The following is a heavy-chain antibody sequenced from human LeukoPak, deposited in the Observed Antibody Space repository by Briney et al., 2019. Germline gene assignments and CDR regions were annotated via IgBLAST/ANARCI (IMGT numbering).Heavy chain of an antibody. CDR2: IKSKTDGGTT. CDR3: TTDPRYDFWSGYYTRFDY. V-gene: IGHV3-15*01. Sequence: GGSLRLSCAASGFAVSDNYMSWVRQAPGKGLEWVGRIKSKTDGGTTDYAAPVKGRFTISRDDSKNTLYLQMNSLKTEDTAVYYCTTDPRYDFWSGYYTRFDYWGQGTLVTVSS. CDR1: GFAVSDNY. D-gene: IGHD3-3*01. J-gene: IGHJ4*02.